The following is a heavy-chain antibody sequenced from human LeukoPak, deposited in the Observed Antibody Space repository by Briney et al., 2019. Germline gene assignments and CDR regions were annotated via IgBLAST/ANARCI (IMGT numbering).Heavy chain of an antibody. V-gene: IGHV1-46*01. Sequence: ASVKVSCTASGYTFTSYYMHWVRQAPGQGLEWMGIINPSGGSTSYAQKFQGRVTMTEDTSTDTAYMELSSLRSEDTAVYYCAIFFQIEMATRIGWFDPWGQGTLVTVSS. CDR3: AIFFQIEMATRIGWFDP. D-gene: IGHD5-24*01. CDR2: INPSGGST. CDR1: GYTFTSYY. J-gene: IGHJ5*02.